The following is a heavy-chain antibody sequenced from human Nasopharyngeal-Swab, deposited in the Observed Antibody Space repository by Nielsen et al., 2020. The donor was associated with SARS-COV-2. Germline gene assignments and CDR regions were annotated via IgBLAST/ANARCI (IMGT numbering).Heavy chain of an antibody. CDR3: ARMDFIASRDY. CDR1: GFSVSYNY. D-gene: IGHD6-13*01. CDR2: LYSLGET. J-gene: IGHJ4*02. Sequence: GGSLRLSCEVSGFSVSYNYMSWVRQAPGKGLEWVAVLYSLGETHYTDSVRGRFTISRDNSKNMVNLQLNSLRAEDTAVYYCARMDFIASRDYWGQGTLVTVSS. V-gene: IGHV3-53*01.